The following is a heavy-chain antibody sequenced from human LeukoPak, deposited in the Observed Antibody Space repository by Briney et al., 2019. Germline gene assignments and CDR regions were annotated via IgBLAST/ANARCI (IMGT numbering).Heavy chain of an antibody. CDR1: GFTFSSYS. CDR2: ISSSSLYI. D-gene: IGHD3-10*02. CDR3: AELGITMIGGV. V-gene: IGHV3-21*01. Sequence: GGSLRLSCAASGFTFSSYSMNWVRQAPGKGLEWVSSISSSSLYIYYADSVKGRFTISRDNAKNSLYLQMNSLRAEDTAVYYCAELGITMIGGVWGKGTTVTISS. J-gene: IGHJ6*04.